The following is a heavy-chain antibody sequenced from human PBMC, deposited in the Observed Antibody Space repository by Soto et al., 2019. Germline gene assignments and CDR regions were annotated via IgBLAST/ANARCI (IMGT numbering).Heavy chain of an antibody. CDR1: GYSFTTYW. D-gene: IGHD1-26*01. J-gene: IGHJ3*02. V-gene: IGHV5-51*01. CDR2: IHPGDSHT. CDR3: ARLSMLEATSPNAAFDI. Sequence: GESLKISCKGSGYSFTTYWIGWVRQVSGKGLEWMGIIHPGDSHTRYSPSFQGQVTMSADKSTSTAYLQWSSLKASDTAMHYCARLSMLEATSPNAAFDIWGQGTMVTVSS.